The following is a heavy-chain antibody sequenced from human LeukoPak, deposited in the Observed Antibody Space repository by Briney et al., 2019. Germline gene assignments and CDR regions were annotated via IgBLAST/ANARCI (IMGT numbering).Heavy chain of an antibody. V-gene: IGHV3-23*01. CDR2: ISGSGGST. D-gene: IGHD2-15*01. CDR1: GFTFSSYA. Sequence: GGSLRLSCAASGFTFSSYAMSWVRQAPGKGLEWVSAISGSGGSTYYADSVKGRFTISRDNSKNTLYLQMNSLRAEDTAVYYCARVLVVAATRLTWFDPWGQGTLVTVSS. CDR3: ARVLVVAATRLTWFDP. J-gene: IGHJ5*02.